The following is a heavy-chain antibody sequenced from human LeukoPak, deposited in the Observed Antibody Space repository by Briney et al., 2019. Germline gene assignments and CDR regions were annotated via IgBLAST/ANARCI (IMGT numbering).Heavy chain of an antibody. D-gene: IGHD4-17*01. V-gene: IGHV1-69*13. J-gene: IGHJ1*01. Sequence: ASVKVSCKASGGTFISYAISWVRQAPGQGLEWMGGIIPIFGTANYAQKFQGRVTITADESTSTGYMELSTLRSEDTAVYYCAGSTVTRLAEYFQHWGQGTLVTVSS. CDR2: IIPIFGTA. CDR3: AGSTVTRLAEYFQH. CDR1: GGTFISYA.